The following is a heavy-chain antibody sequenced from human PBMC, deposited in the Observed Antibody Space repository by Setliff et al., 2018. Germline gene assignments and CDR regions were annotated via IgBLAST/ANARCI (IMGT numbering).Heavy chain of an antibody. D-gene: IGHD3-10*01. CDR1: GFTFRGFA. Sequence: PGGSLRLSCAASGFTFRGFAMHWVRQAPGKGLEWVAFIRHDESDIYYTNSVKGRFTVSRDNSENTLYLQMNSLRAEDTAVYYCVKTHWDTWIRGAFDIWGQGTMVTVSS. CDR2: IRHDESDI. V-gene: IGHV3-30*02. CDR3: VKTHWDTWIRGAFDI. J-gene: IGHJ3*02.